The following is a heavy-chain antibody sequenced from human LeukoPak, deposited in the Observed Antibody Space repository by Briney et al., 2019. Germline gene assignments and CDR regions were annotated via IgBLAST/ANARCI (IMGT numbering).Heavy chain of an antibody. V-gene: IGHV1-18*01. CDR3: ARDLGLDTTMIFFDY. CDR1: GCNFMNYG. CDR2: ISVFNGNT. D-gene: IGHD5-18*01. J-gene: IGHJ4*02. Sequence: ASVKVSCKAFGCNFMNYGISWVRQAPGHGLEWMGWISVFNGNTNYAQRVQGRVTMTTDTSTSTAYMELRSLMFDDTAVYYCARDLGLDTTMIFFDYWGQGTVVTVSS.